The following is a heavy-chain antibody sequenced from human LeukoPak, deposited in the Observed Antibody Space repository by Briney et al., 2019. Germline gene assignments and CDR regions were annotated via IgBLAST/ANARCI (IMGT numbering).Heavy chain of an antibody. Sequence: PGGSLRLSCAASGFTFSSYDMHWVRQATGKGLEWVSAIGTAGDTYYPGSVKGRFTISRENAKISVYIQMTNLRAGDNAVEYCARCRGGDCYSGLCYWGQGTLVTVSS. CDR2: IGTAGDT. CDR1: GFTFSSYD. J-gene: IGHJ4*02. V-gene: IGHV3-13*01. CDR3: ARCRGGDCYSGLCY. D-gene: IGHD2-21*02.